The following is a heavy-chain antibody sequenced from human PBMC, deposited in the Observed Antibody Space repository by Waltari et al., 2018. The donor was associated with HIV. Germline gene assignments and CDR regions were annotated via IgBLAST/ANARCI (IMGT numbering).Heavy chain of an antibody. CDR1: GDPFSKSA. Sequence: QVQLVQSGAEVRTPGSSVKVSCKTSGDPFSKSAITWVRQAPGQGLEWMGGIIPMFATTHYAQHFQDRVTISADETTGTAYMELSRLRSQDTAVYYCARTMRLAGYYNGMDVWGQGTTVTVS. CDR2: IIPMFATT. J-gene: IGHJ6*02. V-gene: IGHV1-69*01. D-gene: IGHD3-22*01. CDR3: ARTMRLAGYYNGMDV.